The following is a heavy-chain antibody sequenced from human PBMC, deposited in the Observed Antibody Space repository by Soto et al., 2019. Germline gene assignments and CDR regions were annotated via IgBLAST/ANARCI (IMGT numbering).Heavy chain of an antibody. CDR1: GGTFSSYA. J-gene: IGHJ6*02. CDR2: IIPIFGTA. D-gene: IGHD2-15*01. CDR3: ARADEDSLYYYYYYGMDV. V-gene: IGHV1-69*06. Sequence: GASVKVSCKASGGTFSSYAISWVRQAPGQGLEWMGGIIPIFGTANYAQKFQGRVTITADKSTSTAYMELSSLRSEDTAVYYCARADEDSLYYYYYYGMDVWGQGTTVTVSS.